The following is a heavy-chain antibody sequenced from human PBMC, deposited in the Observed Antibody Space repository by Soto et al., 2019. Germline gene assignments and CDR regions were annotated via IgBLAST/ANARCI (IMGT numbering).Heavy chain of an antibody. Sequence: QVQLQESGPGLVKPSQTLSLTCTVSGGSISSGGYYWSWIRQHPGKGLEWIGYIYYSGSTYYNPXXKRRVTIAVDXXKXQXXLKLSSVTAADTAVYYCARDTRKYYGSGTRSKFDPWGQGTLVTVSS. V-gene: IGHV4-31*03. D-gene: IGHD3-10*01. CDR2: IYYSGST. CDR1: GGSISSGGYY. CDR3: ARDTRKYYGSGTRSKFDP. J-gene: IGHJ5*02.